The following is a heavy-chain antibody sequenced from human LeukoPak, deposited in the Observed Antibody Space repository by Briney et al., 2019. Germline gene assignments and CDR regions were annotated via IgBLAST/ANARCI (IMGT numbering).Heavy chain of an antibody. V-gene: IGHV1-2*04. D-gene: IGHD6-13*01. J-gene: IGHJ4*02. Sequence: ASVKVSRKASGYTFTGYYMHWVRQAPRQGLEWMGWNNPNSGGTNYAQKFQGWVTMTRDTSISTAYMELSRLRSDDTAVYYCARDSGSQSFDYWGQGTLVTVSS. CDR1: GYTFTGYY. CDR2: NNPNSGGT. CDR3: ARDSGSQSFDY.